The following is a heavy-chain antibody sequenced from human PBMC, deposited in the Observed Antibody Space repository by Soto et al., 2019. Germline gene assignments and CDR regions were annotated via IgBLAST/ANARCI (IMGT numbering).Heavy chain of an antibody. Sequence: QITLKESGPTLVKPTQTLTLTCTFSGFSLTTTGVGVSWIRQPPGKALEWLALIYWNDDKHYSPSLKSRLTITKDTSKNQVVLTMTNMDPVDTATYYCAHSPHTHYGVAFDYWGQGTLVTVSS. CDR1: GFSLTTTGVG. CDR3: AHSPHTHYGVAFDY. J-gene: IGHJ4*02. V-gene: IGHV2-5*01. D-gene: IGHD4-17*01. CDR2: IYWNDDK.